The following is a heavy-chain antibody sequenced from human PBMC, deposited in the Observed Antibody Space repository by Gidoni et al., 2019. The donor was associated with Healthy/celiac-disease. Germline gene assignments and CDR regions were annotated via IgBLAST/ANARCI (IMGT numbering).Heavy chain of an antibody. D-gene: IGHD6-6*01. J-gene: IGHJ6*02. CDR3: AKESSSSMILFYYGMDV. Sequence: EVQLVESGGGLVQPGRSLGLSCSASGFTFDDYAMHWVRQAPGKGLEWVSGISWKSGSIGYADSVKGRFTISRDNAKNSLYLQMNSLRAEDTALYYCAKESSSSMILFYYGMDVWGQGTTVTVSS. CDR2: ISWKSGSI. CDR1: GFTFDDYA. V-gene: IGHV3-9*01.